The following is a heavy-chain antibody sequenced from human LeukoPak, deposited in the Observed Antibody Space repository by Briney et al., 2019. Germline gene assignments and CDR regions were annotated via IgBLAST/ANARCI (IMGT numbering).Heavy chain of an antibody. CDR1: GIPSSSYA. V-gene: IGHV3-23*01. CDR3: AKDPNGDYIGAFDM. Sequence: QPGGSLGLSCAASGIPSSSYAMTWVRPAPGKGLDWVSTISGSGDRTLYADSVKGRFTISRDNFKNTLYLQMNSLRAEDTALYHCAKDPNGDYIGAFDMWGQGTMVTVSS. D-gene: IGHD4-17*01. CDR2: ISGSGDRT. J-gene: IGHJ3*02.